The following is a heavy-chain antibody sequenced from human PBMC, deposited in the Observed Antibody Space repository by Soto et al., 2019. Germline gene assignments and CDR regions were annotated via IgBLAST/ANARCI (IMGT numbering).Heavy chain of an antibody. Sequence: QVQLQESGPGLVKPSETLSLTCTVSGGSVSSGSYYWSWIRQPPGKGLEWIGYIYYSGSTNYNPSLRSRVTISVDTSKNQFSLKLRSVTAADTAVYYCARVGGSRGWYWFDPWGQGTLVTVSS. CDR2: IYYSGST. D-gene: IGHD6-19*01. J-gene: IGHJ5*02. CDR3: ARVGGSRGWYWFDP. CDR1: GGSVSSGSYY. V-gene: IGHV4-61*01.